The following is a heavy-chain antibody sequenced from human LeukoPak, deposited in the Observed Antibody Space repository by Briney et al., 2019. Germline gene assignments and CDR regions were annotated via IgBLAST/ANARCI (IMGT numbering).Heavy chain of an antibody. V-gene: IGHV4-31*03. J-gene: IGHJ6*02. Sequence: SQTLSLTCTVSGASISSGGYYWSWFRQHPGKGLEWIGYVSYSGSTYYNPSLKSRVTISVDTSMNQFSLKLTSVTAADMAVYYCARDRHDSFPMDVWGQGTTVTVSS. CDR2: VSYSGST. D-gene: IGHD3-3*01. CDR1: GASISSGGYY. CDR3: ARDRHDSFPMDV.